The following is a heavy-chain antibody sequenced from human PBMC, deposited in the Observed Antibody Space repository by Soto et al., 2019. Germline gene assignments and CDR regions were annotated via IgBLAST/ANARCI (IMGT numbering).Heavy chain of an antibody. J-gene: IGHJ4*02. CDR2: ISQNGGT. D-gene: IGHD1-7*01. V-gene: IGHV4-4*02. CDR3: ASRDPGTSVDY. Sequence: QVQLQESGPGLVKPSGTLSLTCAVSGGSFTSNNWWSWVRAPAGQGLEWVGEISQNGGTNYNPSLKSRVTISIDKPKNQVSLKVTSLTAADTAVYYCASRDPGTSVDYWGQGTLVTVSS. CDR1: GGSFTSNNW.